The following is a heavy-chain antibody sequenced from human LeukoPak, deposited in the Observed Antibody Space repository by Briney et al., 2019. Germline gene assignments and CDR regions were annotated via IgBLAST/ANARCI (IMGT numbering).Heavy chain of an antibody. V-gene: IGHV1-8*03. D-gene: IGHD2-8*01. Sequence: ASVKVSCNTSGYSFTSYDINWVRQAPGQGLEWMGWVNPKSGNTGYKQEFQARVTITRDTSISAAYMELSSLTSDDTAVYFCVRGLPLGYCTYGVCYPPKHLDFWGQGTLVTVSS. CDR1: GYSFTSYD. CDR2: VNPKSGNT. CDR3: VRGLPLGYCTYGVCYPPKHLDF. J-gene: IGHJ4*02.